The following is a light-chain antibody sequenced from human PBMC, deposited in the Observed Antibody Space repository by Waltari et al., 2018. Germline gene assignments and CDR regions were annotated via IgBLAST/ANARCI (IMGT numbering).Light chain of an antibody. V-gene: IGLV2-11*01. CDR3: CSYAGSYTFGV. CDR1: SSDVGGYNY. CDR2: EIY. Sequence: QSALTQPRSVSGSPGQSVTISCTGTSSDVGGYNYVSWYQQLPGKPPKLIIYEIYKRPSGVPDRFSGAKSGTTASLTISGLQAEDEADYSCCSYAGSYTFGVFGGGTKVTVL. J-gene: IGLJ2*01.